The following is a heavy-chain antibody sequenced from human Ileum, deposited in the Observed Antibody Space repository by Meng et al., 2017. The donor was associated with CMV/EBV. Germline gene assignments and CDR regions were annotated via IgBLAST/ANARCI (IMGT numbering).Heavy chain of an antibody. CDR2: IYNDGST. V-gene: IGHV3-53*01. J-gene: IGHJ4*02. Sequence: EVQVVASGGTLIQPGGSLRRSCAASGFVVSSKYMSWVRQAPGKGLEWVSLIYNDGSTYYADSVKGRFTMSRDSSKNTLYLQMNSLRAEDTAIYYCARHNDYGGNSALDYWGQGTLGTVVS. CDR1: GFVVSSKY. CDR3: ARHNDYGGNSALDY. D-gene: IGHD4-23*01.